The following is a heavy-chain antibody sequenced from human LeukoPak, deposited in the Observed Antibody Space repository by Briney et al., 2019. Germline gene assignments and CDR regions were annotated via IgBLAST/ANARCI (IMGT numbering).Heavy chain of an antibody. V-gene: IGHV3-74*01. Sequence: GGSLRLSCAGSGFTFSRHWMRWVRHAPGKGLVWVSRMNSDGSSTSYADSVKGRFIISRDNAKNTLYLQMNSLRAEDTAVYYCTSDTVDTAVGIDYWGQGTLVTVSS. CDR2: MNSDGSST. CDR1: GFTFSRHW. J-gene: IGHJ4*02. D-gene: IGHD5-18*01. CDR3: TSDTVDTAVGIDY.